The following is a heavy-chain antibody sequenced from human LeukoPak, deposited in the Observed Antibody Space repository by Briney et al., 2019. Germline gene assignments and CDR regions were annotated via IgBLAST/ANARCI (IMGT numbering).Heavy chain of an antibody. CDR3: ARVHLSDDAFDI. J-gene: IGHJ3*02. CDR1: GFTFSSYA. CDR2: ISYDGSNK. Sequence: GGSLRLSCAASGFTFSSYAMHWVRQAPGKGLEWVAVISYDGSNKYYADSVKGRFTISRDNSKNTLYLQMNSLRAEDTAVYYCARVHLSDDAFDIWGQGTMVTVSS. V-gene: IGHV3-30*04.